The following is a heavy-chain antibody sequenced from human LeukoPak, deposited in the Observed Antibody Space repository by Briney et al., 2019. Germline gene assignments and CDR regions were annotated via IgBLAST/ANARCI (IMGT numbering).Heavy chain of an antibody. D-gene: IGHD4-17*01. J-gene: IGHJ5*02. Sequence: GGSLRLSCAASGFTFSRYGMHWVRQTPGKGLEWVAVISYDGSNKYYADSVKGRFTISRDNSKNTLYLQMNSLRAEDTAVYYCARDSLYGDYVEENWFDPWGQGTLVTVSS. V-gene: IGHV3-30*03. CDR1: GFTFSRYG. CDR3: ARDSLYGDYVEENWFDP. CDR2: ISYDGSNK.